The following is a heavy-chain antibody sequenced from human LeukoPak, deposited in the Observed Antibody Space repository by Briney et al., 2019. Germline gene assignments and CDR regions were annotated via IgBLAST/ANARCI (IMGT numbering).Heavy chain of an antibody. V-gene: IGHV3-15*01. D-gene: IGHD1-26*01. Sequence: GGSLRLSCAASGFTFSNAWMSWVRQAPGKGLEWVGRIKSKTDGGTTDYAAPVKGRFTISRDDSKNTLYLQMNSLRAEDTAVYYCAKSGGSHDFDYWGQGTLVTVSS. CDR1: GFTFSNAW. CDR2: IKSKTDGGTT. CDR3: AKSGGSHDFDY. J-gene: IGHJ4*02.